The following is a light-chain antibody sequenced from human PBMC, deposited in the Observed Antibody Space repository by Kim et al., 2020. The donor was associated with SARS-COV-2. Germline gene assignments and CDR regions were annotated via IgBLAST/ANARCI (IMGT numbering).Light chain of an antibody. CDR2: AAS. J-gene: IGKJ1*01. Sequence: DIQMTQSPSSLSASVGDRVTITCRASQDISNYLAWFRQKPGEAPKSLIYAASRLQSGVPSNFIGSGSGTDFTLTISSLQPEDFATYYCQQYNTYPWMFGQGTKVDIK. CDR1: QDISNY. V-gene: IGKV1-16*02. CDR3: QQYNTYPWM.